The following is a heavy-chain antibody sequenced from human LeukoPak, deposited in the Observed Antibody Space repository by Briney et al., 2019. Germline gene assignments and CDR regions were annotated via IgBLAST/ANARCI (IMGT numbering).Heavy chain of an antibody. J-gene: IGHJ4*02. CDR2: IYYSGST. V-gene: IGHV4-59*01. D-gene: IGHD6-13*01. CDR3: ARGGKAATKGLNFDY. CDR1: GGSISSYY. Sequence: PSETLSLTCTVSGGSISSYYWSWIRQPPGKGLEWIGYIYYSGSTNYNPSLKSRVTISVDTSKNQFSLKLSSVTAADTAVYYCARGGKAATKGLNFDYWGQGTLVTVSS.